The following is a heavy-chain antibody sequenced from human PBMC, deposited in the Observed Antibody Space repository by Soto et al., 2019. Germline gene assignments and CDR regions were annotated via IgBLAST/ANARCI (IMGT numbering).Heavy chain of an antibody. Sequence: PSETLSLTCTVSGDSIRDGGYYWSWIRQHPEKGLEWLGYIYYTGTTYYNPSLKSRLTISVDMSKSQFSLKLTSLTAADTAMYYCAKDPSPQPTTVVTPGWFDPWGPGILVTVSS. CDR3: AKDPSPQPTTVVTPGWFDP. D-gene: IGHD2-21*02. J-gene: IGHJ5*02. CDR1: GDSIRDGGYY. CDR2: IYYTGTT. V-gene: IGHV4-31*03.